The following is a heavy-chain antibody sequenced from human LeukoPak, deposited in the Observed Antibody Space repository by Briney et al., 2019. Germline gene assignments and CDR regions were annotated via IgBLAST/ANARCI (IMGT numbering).Heavy chain of an antibody. J-gene: IGHJ5*02. Sequence: GASVKVSCKASGYTFTGYYMHWVRQAPGQGLEWMGWINPNSGGTNYAQKFQGRVTMTRDTYINTAYMELSRLRSDDTAVYYCVRDGGPTYYYDSSGYYLNWFDPWGQGALVTVSS. CDR3: VRDGGPTYYYDSSGYYLNWFDP. CDR2: INPNSGGT. V-gene: IGHV1-2*02. D-gene: IGHD3-22*01. CDR1: GYTFTGYY.